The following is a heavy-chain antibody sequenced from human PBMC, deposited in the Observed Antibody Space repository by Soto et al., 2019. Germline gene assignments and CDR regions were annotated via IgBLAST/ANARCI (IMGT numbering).Heavy chain of an antibody. V-gene: IGHV3-30-3*01. CDR3: ARTPWTTVTTATRGHFDY. D-gene: IGHD4-17*01. J-gene: IGHJ4*02. CDR1: GFTFSRCA. Sequence: QVQLVESGGGVVQPGRSLRLSCAASGFTFSRCAMHWVRQAPGKGLEWVAVISYDGSDKYYTDSVKGRFTISRDNSKNTLYLQMSSLRVEDTAVSYCARTPWTTVTTATRGHFDYWGQGTLVTVSS. CDR2: ISYDGSDK.